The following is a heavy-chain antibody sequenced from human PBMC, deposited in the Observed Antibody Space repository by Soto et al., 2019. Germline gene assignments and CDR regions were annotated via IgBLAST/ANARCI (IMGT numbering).Heavy chain of an antibody. V-gene: IGHV4-34*01. J-gene: IGHJ6*02. D-gene: IGHD1-26*01. CDR2: INHSGST. CDR3: ASRFSGSNYYYYYGMDV. Sequence: EPLSLTCAVYGGSFSGYYWSWIRQPPGKGLEWIGEINHSGSTKYNPSLKSRVTISVDTSKNQFSLKLSSVPAADTAVYYCASRFSGSNYYYYYGMDVWGEGTTVTVSS. CDR1: GGSFSGYY.